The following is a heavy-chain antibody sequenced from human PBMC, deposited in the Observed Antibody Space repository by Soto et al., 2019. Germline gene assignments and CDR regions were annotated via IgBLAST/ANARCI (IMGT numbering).Heavy chain of an antibody. CDR2: MNPNSGNT. CDR1: GYTFTSYD. D-gene: IGHD4-17*01. J-gene: IGHJ2*01. Sequence: QVQLVQSGAEVKKPGASVKVSCKASGYTFTSYDINWVRQDTGQGLAWMGWMNPNSGNTGYAQKFQGRVTMTRNTSISTAYMELSSLRSEDTAVYYCARGPDYGDWGNWYFDLWGRGTLVTVSS. CDR3: ARGPDYGDWGNWYFDL. V-gene: IGHV1-8*01.